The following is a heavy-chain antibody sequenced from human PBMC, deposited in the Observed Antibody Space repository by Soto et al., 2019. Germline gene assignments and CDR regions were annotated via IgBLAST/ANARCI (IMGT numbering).Heavy chain of an antibody. D-gene: IGHD4-17*01. CDR3: ARVSPPTDIDY. CDR1: GGSISSGDYY. CDR2: IYYSGST. J-gene: IGHJ4*02. V-gene: IGHV4-30-4*01. Sequence: SETLSLTCTVSGGSISSGDYYWSWIRQPPGKGLEWIGYIYYSGSTYYNPSLKSRVTISVDTSKNQFSLKLSSVTAADTAVYYCARVSPPTDIDYWGQGTLVTVSS.